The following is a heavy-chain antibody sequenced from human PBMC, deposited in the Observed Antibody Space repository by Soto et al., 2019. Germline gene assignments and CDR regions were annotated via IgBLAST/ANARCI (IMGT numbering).Heavy chain of an antibody. J-gene: IGHJ5*02. V-gene: IGHV3-15*01. CDR2: IKSKTDGGTT. Sequence: PGGSLRLSCAASGFTFSNAWMSWVRQAPGKGLEWVGRIKSKTDGGTTDYAAPVKGRFTISRDDSKNTLYLQMNSLKTEDTAVYYCTTDYYGSGGYYIVNWFDPWGQGTLVTVSS. CDR3: TTDYYGSGGYYIVNWFDP. D-gene: IGHD3-10*01. CDR1: GFTFSNAW.